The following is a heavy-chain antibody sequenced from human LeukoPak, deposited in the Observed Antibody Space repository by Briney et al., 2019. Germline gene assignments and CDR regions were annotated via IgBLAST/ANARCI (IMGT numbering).Heavy chain of an antibody. CDR1: GYTFTSYG. CDR3: ARDRRLGEWVRRHDY. J-gene: IGHJ4*02. CDR2: ISAYNGNT. D-gene: IGHD3-10*01. Sequence: GASVKVSCKASGYTFTSYGISWVRQAPGQGLEWMGWISAYNGNTNYAQKLQGRVTMTTDTSTSTAYMELRSLRSDDTAVYYCARDRRLGEWVRRHDYWGQGTLVTVSS. V-gene: IGHV1-18*01.